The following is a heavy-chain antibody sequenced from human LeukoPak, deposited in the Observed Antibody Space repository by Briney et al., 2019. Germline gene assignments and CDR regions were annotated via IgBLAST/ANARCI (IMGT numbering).Heavy chain of an antibody. CDR1: GFTVSSNY. Sequence: GGSLRLSCAASGFTVSSNYMSWVRQAPGKGLEWVSAISGSGGSTYYADSVKGRFTISRDNSKNTLYLQMNSLRAEDTAVYYCAKGIAAGTYLPGGDYWGQGTLVTVSS. J-gene: IGHJ4*02. CDR3: AKGIAAGTYLPGGDY. D-gene: IGHD6-13*01. V-gene: IGHV3-23*01. CDR2: ISGSGGST.